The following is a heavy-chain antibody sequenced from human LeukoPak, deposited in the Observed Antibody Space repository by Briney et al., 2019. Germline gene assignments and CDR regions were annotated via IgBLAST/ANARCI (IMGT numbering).Heavy chain of an antibody. CDR2: ISHSGST. CDR1: GGSISSGGYS. Sequence: SETLSLTCAVAGGSISSGGYSWSWLRQPPGKGLEWVGYISHSGSTYYKPSLKSRVTISVDRSKNQFSLELTSVTAADTAVYYCARYSSTWPYWYFDLWGRGTLVTVSS. J-gene: IGHJ2*01. CDR3: ARYSSTWPYWYFDL. D-gene: IGHD6-13*01. V-gene: IGHV4-30-2*01.